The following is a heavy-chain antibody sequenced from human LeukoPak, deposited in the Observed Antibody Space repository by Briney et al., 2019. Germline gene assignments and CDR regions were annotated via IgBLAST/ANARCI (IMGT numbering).Heavy chain of an antibody. CDR1: GFTFDDYA. V-gene: IGHV3-9*01. J-gene: IGHJ4*02. D-gene: IGHD2-15*01. CDR2: ISWNSGSI. CDR3: AKGGGYCSGGSCYGLDY. Sequence: GRSLRLSCAASGFTFDDYAMHWVRQAPGKGLEWVSGISWNSGSIGYADSVKGRFTISRDNAKNSLYLQMNSLRAEDTALYYCAKGGGYCSGGSCYGLDYWGQGTLVTASS.